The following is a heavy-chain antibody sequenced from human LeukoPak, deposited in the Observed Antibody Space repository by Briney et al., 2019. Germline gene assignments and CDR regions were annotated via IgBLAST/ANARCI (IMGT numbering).Heavy chain of an antibody. CDR2: ISSSSSYI. Sequence: GGSLRLSCAASGFTFSSYSMNWVRQAPGKGLEWVSSISSSSSYIYYADSVKGRFTISRDNAKNSLYLQMNSLRAEDTAVYYCARGGGPPGVPYYFDYWGQGTLVTVSS. V-gene: IGHV3-21*01. D-gene: IGHD3-16*01. J-gene: IGHJ4*02. CDR1: GFTFSSYS. CDR3: ARGGGPPGVPYYFDY.